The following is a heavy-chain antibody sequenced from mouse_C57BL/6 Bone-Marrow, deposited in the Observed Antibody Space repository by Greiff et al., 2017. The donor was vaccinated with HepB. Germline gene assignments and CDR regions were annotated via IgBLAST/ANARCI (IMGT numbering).Heavy chain of an antibody. Sequence: EVQLQESGTVLARPGASVKMSCKTSGYTFTSYWMHWVKQRPGQGLEWIGAIYPGNSDTSYNQKFKGKAKLTAVTSASTAYMELSSLTNEDSAVYYCTSYGSSSYYAMYYWGQGTSVTVSS. J-gene: IGHJ4*01. V-gene: IGHV1-5*01. CDR2: IYPGNSDT. CDR3: TSYGSSSYYAMYY. D-gene: IGHD1-1*01. CDR1: GYTFTSYW.